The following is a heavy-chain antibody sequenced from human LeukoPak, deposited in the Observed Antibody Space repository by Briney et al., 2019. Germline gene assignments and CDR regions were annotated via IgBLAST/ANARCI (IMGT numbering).Heavy chain of an antibody. Sequence: PSETLSLTCTVSGYSISSGYYWGWIRQPPGEGLEWIGSIYHSGSTYYNPSLKSRVSMSVDTSKNQFSLTLTSVTVADTAFYYCARGGIRGYSAFDNLDFWGLGTHVTVSS. CDR3: ARGGIRGYSAFDNLDF. J-gene: IGHJ4*02. D-gene: IGHD5-12*01. CDR2: IYHSGST. CDR1: GYSISSGYY. V-gene: IGHV4-38-2*02.